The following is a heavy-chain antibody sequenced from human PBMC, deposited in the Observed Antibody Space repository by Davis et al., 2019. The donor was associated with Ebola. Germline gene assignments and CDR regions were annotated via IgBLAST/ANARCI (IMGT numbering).Heavy chain of an antibody. CDR1: GFTFSSYS. D-gene: IGHD3-10*01. CDR2: ISSSSSTI. Sequence: PGGSLRLSCAASGFTFSSYSMNWVRQAPGKGLEWVSYISSSSSTIYYADSVKGRFTISRDNAKNTLYLQMNSLRAEDTAVYYCARAAYGSGSLGFDPWGQGTLVTVSS. CDR3: ARAAYGSGSLGFDP. V-gene: IGHV3-48*01. J-gene: IGHJ5*02.